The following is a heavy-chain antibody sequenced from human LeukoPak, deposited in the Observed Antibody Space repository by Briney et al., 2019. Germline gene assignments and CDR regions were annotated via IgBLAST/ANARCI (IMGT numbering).Heavy chain of an antibody. CDR2: IYHSGST. J-gene: IGHJ4*02. D-gene: IGHD2-2*01. V-gene: IGHV4-38-2*01. Sequence: SETLSLTCAVSGYSISSGYYWGWSRQPPGKGLEWIGSIYHSGSTHYNPSLKTRVTISVDTSKNQFSLKLNSVTAADTAVYYCARNGTNNYFDYWGQGTLVTVSS. CDR3: ARNGTNNYFDY. CDR1: GYSISSGYY.